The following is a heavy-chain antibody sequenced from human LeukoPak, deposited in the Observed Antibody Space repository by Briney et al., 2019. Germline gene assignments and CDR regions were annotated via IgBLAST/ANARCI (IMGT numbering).Heavy chain of an antibody. CDR3: ARSYGDFWSRYYPYYFDY. V-gene: IGHV4-34*01. J-gene: IGHJ4*02. Sequence: SETLSLTWAVYGASFSGYYWSWIRQPPGKGLEWIGEINHRGSTNCNPSLRSRVTISVDTSKNQFSLTLSSVTAADTAVYYCARSYGDFWSRYYPYYFDYWGQGTLVTVSS. CDR2: INHRGST. D-gene: IGHD3-3*01. CDR1: GASFSGYY.